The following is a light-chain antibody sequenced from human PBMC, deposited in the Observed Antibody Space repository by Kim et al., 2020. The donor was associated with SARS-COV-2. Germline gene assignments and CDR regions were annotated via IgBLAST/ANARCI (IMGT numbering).Light chain of an antibody. V-gene: IGKV3-11*01. CDR2: DAS. J-gene: IGKJ3*01. CDR1: QSVSSY. CDR3: QQYSNWPFT. Sequence: EIVLTQSPATLSLSPGERATLSCRASQSVSSYLAWYQQKPGQAPRLLIYDASSRATGIPARFSGSGSGTDFTLTISSLEPEDFAVYYCQQYSNWPFTFGQGTKVDIK.